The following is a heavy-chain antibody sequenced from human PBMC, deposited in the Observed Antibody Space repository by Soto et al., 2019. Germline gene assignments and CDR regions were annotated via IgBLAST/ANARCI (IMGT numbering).Heavy chain of an antibody. CDR2: IKRDGSEK. J-gene: IGHJ6*02. CDR1: GFTFSSYW. Sequence: LRLSCAASGFTFSSYWMSWVRQAPGKGLEWVANIKRDGSEKYYVDSVKGRFTISRDNAKNSLYLQMNSLRAEDTAVYYCARDQTAMSYYYYYYGMDVCGQGTTVTVSS. V-gene: IGHV3-7*01. CDR3: ARDQTAMSYYYYYYGMDV. D-gene: IGHD5-18*01.